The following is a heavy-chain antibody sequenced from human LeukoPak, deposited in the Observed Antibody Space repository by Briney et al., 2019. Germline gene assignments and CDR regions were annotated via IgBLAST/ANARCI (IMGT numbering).Heavy chain of an antibody. Sequence: PGGSLRLSCAASGFTFSSYGMHWVRQAPGKGLEWVAVISYDGSNKYYADSVKGRFTISRDNSKNTLYLQMNSLRAEDTTVYYCASKTYYDFWSGYPYWGQGTLVTVSS. CDR2: ISYDGSNK. V-gene: IGHV3-30*03. D-gene: IGHD3-3*01. CDR3: ASKTYYDFWSGYPY. J-gene: IGHJ4*02. CDR1: GFTFSSYG.